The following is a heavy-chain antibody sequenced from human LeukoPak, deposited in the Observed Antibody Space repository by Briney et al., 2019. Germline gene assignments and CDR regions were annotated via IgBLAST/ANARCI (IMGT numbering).Heavy chain of an antibody. CDR3: ARDLTCSGGSCYYYYYYGMDV. V-gene: IGHV3-21*01. CDR2: ISDNSVYI. D-gene: IGHD2-15*01. Sequence: GGSLRLSCAASGFTFSSYGMNWVRQAPGKGLEWVSSISDNSVYIHYADSVKGRFTISRDNAKNSLYLQMNSLRAEDTAVYYCARDLTCSGGSCYYYYYYGMDVWGQGTTVTVSS. J-gene: IGHJ6*02. CDR1: GFTFSSYG.